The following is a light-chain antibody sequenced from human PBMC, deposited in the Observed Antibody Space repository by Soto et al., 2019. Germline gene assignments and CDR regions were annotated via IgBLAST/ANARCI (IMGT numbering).Light chain of an antibody. Sequence: QSALTQPASVSGSPGQSITISCTGTSSDVGDYNYVSWYQHHPGKAPKLIIYEVSNRPSGVSDRFSGSKSGNTASLTISGLQAADEAVYYCSSYTSSSTEVFGTGTKLTVL. CDR2: EVS. CDR1: SSDVGDYNY. J-gene: IGLJ1*01. V-gene: IGLV2-14*01. CDR3: SSYTSSSTEV.